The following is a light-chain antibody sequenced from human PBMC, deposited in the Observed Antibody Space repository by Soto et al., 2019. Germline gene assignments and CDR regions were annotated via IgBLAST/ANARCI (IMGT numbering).Light chain of an antibody. CDR3: SSYTSSSSTSLL. V-gene: IGLV2-14*03. Sequence: QSALTQPASVSGSPGESITISCTGSSSDVGGYNFVSWYQQHPGKAPRLMIFDVSSRPSEVSNRFSGSKSGNTASLTISVLQAEDEAEYFCSSYTSSSSTSLLFGGGTKLTVL. CDR2: DVS. CDR1: SSDVGGYNF. J-gene: IGLJ3*02.